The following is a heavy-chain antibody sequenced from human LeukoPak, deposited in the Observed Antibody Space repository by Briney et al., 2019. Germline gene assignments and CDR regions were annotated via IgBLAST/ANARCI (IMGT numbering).Heavy chain of an antibody. J-gene: IGHJ1*01. CDR3: ARARAGYFALFQQ. V-gene: IGHV3-11*01. D-gene: IGHD3-22*01. CDR2: ISSGAGSTM. Sequence: GGSLRLSYAASGFSISDYYMSWVRQAPGKGLEWISYISSGAGSTMKYADSVKGRFIISRVNAQNSLFLQMNSLRAEDTAVYFCARARAGYFALFQQWGQGSVVIVSS. CDR1: GFSISDYY.